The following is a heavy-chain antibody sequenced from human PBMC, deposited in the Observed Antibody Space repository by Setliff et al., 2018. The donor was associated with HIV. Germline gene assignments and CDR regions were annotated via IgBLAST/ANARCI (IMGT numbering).Heavy chain of an antibody. CDR1: GVSTSSSSYY. CDR2: VYYSGST. V-gene: IGHV4-39*07. Sequence: SETLSLTCTVSGVSTSSSSYYWGWIRQPPGKGLDWIGYVYYSGSTYYSPSLKSRLTISVDTSKNQFSLKLSSVTAADTAVYYCARGKWLVQNFYSYYMDVWGKGTTVTSP. CDR3: ARGKWLVQNFYSYYMDV. J-gene: IGHJ6*03. D-gene: IGHD6-19*01.